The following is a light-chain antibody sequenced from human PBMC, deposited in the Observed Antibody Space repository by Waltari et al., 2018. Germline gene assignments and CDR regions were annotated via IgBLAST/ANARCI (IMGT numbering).Light chain of an antibody. CDR3: QQYYSSVT. J-gene: IGKJ4*01. CDR2: WAS. V-gene: IGKV4-1*01. Sequence: DIVMTQSPDSLAVSLGERATINCKSSQSLLYSSNNKNYLAWYQQKPGQPPKLLIYWASTRESGVPDRFSGSGSGTDFTLTISSLQAEDVAFYYCQQYYSSVTFGGGTKVEIK. CDR1: QSLLYSSNNKNY.